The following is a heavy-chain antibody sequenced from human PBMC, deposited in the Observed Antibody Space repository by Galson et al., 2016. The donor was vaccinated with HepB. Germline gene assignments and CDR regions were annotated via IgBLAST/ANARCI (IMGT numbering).Heavy chain of an antibody. V-gene: IGHV3-21*01. D-gene: IGHD6-13*01. CDR2: ISSSSSYT. J-gene: IGHJ3*01. Sequence: SLRLSCAASGFTFSNYKMNWVRQAPGKGLEWISSISSSSSYTFYADSVKGRVTIPRDNAKKSLYLQMNSLRAEDTAVYYCARDRSSWQEEETFDVWGQGTLVAVSS. CDR3: ARDRSSWQEEETFDV. CDR1: GFTFSNYK.